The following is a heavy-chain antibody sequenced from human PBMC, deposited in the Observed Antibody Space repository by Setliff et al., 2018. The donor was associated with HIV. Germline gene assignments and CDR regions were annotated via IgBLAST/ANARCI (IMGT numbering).Heavy chain of an antibody. V-gene: IGHV3-23*01. Sequence: PGGSLRLSCAASGFNFNNHAMHWVRQAPGKGPECVAGISGAGATTYYADSVKGRFTISRDNSKDTLYLQMNSLRAEDTAVYYCAKDGYSDYLNSYFDYWGQGTLVTVSS. J-gene: IGHJ4*02. CDR3: AKDGYSDYLNSYFDY. D-gene: IGHD4-17*01. CDR1: GFNFNNHA. CDR2: ISGAGATT.